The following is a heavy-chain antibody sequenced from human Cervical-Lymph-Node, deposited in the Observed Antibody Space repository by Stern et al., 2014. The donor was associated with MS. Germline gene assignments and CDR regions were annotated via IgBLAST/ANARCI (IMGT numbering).Heavy chain of an antibody. Sequence: EMQLVESGPEVKRPGESLKISCQASGYTFTSYWIGWVRQMPGKGLEWIAIIFPGGSDIRYSPSFQGQVIISADKSSSTAYLQWNNLKASDTAIYYCARQRYFDYWGQGTLVTVSS. CDR2: IFPGGSDI. V-gene: IGHV5-51*01. J-gene: IGHJ4*02. CDR3: ARQRYFDY. CDR1: GYTFTSYW.